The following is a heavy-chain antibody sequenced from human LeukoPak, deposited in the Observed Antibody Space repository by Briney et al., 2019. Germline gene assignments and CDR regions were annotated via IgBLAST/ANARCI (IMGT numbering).Heavy chain of an antibody. CDR3: ARGGTYYYDSSGYYYGY. CDR2: IYTSGST. V-gene: IGHV4-4*07. D-gene: IGHD3-22*01. J-gene: IGHJ4*02. CDR1: GGSISSYY. Sequence: SETLSLTCTVSGGSISSYYWSWIRQPAGKGQEWIGRIYTSGSTNYNPSLKSRVTMSVDTSKNQFSLKLSSVTAADTAVYYCARGGTYYYDSSGYYYGYWGQGTLVTVSS.